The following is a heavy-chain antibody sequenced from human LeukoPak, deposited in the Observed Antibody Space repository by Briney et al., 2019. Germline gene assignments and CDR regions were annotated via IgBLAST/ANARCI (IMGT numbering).Heavy chain of an antibody. D-gene: IGHD2-15*01. CDR2: ISSSSSYI. V-gene: IGHV3-21*01. CDR3: ARDLVAGGFDY. Sequence: GGSLRLSCAASGFTFSSYSMNWVRQAPGKGLEWVSSISSSSSYIYYADSVKGRFTVSRDNAKNSLYLQMNSLRAEDTAVYYCARDLVAGGFDYWGQGTLVTVSS. CDR1: GFTFSSYS. J-gene: IGHJ4*02.